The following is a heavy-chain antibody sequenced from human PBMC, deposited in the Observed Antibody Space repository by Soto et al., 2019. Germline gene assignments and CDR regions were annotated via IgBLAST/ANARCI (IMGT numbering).Heavy chain of an antibody. D-gene: IGHD3-3*01. V-gene: IGHV4-34*01. CDR3: ARGKKWYDFWSGYPSSYGMDV. J-gene: IGHJ6*02. Sequence: SETLSLTCAVYGGSFSGYYWSWIRQPPGKGLEWIGEINHSGSTNYNPSLKSRVTISVDTSKNQFSLKLSSVTAADTAVYYCARGKKWYDFWSGYPSSYGMDVWGQGTTVT. CDR2: INHSGST. CDR1: GGSFSGYY.